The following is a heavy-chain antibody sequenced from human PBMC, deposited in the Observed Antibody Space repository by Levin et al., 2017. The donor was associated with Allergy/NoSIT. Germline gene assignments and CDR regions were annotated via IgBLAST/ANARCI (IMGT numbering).Heavy chain of an antibody. CDR3: AVGYYDSSGYYYFDY. CDR2: IIPIFGTA. V-gene: IGHV1-69*13. J-gene: IGHJ4*02. D-gene: IGHD3-22*01. Sequence: SVKVSCKASGGTFSSYAISWVRQAPGQGLEWMGGIIPIFGTANYAQKFQGRVTITADESTSTAYMELSSLRSEDTAVYYCAVGYYDSSGYYYFDYWGQGTLVTVSS. CDR1: GGTFSSYA.